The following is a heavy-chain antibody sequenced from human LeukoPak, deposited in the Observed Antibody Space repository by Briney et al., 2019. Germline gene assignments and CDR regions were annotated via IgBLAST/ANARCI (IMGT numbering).Heavy chain of an antibody. CDR1: GGSISSGGNY. CDR2: INYSGNA. Sequence: SETLSLTCTVSGGSISSGGNYWTWIRQNPGTGLEWIGYINYSGNAYYNPSLKSRVTISVDTSKNQFSLKLSSVTAADTTVYYCARNELISSNYYYYGMDVWGQGTTVTVSS. J-gene: IGHJ6*02. V-gene: IGHV4-31*03. CDR3: ARNELISSNYYYYGMDV.